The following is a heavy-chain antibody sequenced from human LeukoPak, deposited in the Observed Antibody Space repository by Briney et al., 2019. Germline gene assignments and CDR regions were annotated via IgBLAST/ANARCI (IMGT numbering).Heavy chain of an antibody. CDR3: ARDLVDCGRDFNNFRE. Sequence: PGRSLRLSCAASGFNFSHYCLHWVRQAPAKGLEWVAFISYNGSDTYYADSAKGRFTISRDNSRNTLYLQMDSLRLGDTAMYYCARDLVDCGRDFNNFREGGQGTLVTVSS. CDR1: GFNFSHYC. CDR2: ISYNGSDT. J-gene: IGHJ4*02. D-gene: IGHD2-8*02. V-gene: IGHV3-30*04.